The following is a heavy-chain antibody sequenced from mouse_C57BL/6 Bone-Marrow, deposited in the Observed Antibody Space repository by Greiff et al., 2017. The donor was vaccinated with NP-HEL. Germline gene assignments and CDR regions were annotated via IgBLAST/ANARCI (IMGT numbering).Heavy chain of an antibody. D-gene: IGHD1-1*01. V-gene: IGHV1-7*01. J-gene: IGHJ2*01. CDR2: INPSSGYT. CDR3: AGYYGSSYGDFDY. CDR1: GYTFTSYW. Sequence: QVQLQQSGAELAKPGASVKLSCKASGYTFTSYWMHWVKQRPGQGLEWIGYINPSSGYTKYNQKFKDKATLTADKSSSTAYMQLSSLTYEDSAVYYCAGYYGSSYGDFDYWGQVTTLTVSS.